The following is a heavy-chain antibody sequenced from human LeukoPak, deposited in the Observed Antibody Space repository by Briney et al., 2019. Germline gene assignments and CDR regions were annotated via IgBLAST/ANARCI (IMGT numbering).Heavy chain of an antibody. D-gene: IGHD3-16*01. J-gene: IGHJ4*02. V-gene: IGHV4-34*01. CDR3: ARRKSGGGNHLDY. CDR2: INHSGST. CDR1: GGSFSGYY. Sequence: SETLSFTCAVYGGSFSGYYWSWIRQPPGKGLEWIGEINHSGSTNYNPSPKSRVTISVDTSKNQFSLKLSSVTAADTAVYYCARRKSGGGNHLDYWGQGTLVTVSS.